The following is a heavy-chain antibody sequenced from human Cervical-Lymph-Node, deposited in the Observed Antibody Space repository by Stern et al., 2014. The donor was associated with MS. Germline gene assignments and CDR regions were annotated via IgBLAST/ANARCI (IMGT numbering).Heavy chain of an antibody. D-gene: IGHD5-18*01. Sequence: VQLVESGGGVVQPGRSLRLSCAASGFTFSSYGMPWVRQAPGTGLEGVDIISYDGSNKDYANSVKGRFTIARDNSKDTLYLQMNSLRVEDTAVYYCVKDIDSYGFSWGQGTQATVSS. CDR2: ISYDGSNK. V-gene: IGHV3-30*18. J-gene: IGHJ4*02. CDR3: VKDIDSYGFS. CDR1: GFTFSSYG.